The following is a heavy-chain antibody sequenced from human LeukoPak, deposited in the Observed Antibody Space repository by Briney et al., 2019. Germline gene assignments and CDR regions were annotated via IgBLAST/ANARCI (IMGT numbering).Heavy chain of an antibody. J-gene: IGHJ4*02. CDR3: ARGGYGDYADY. Sequence: GGSLRLSCAASGFTFSSYAMSWVRQAPGKGLEWVSGINWNGGSTGYADSVKGRFTISRDNAKNSLYLQMNSLRAEDTALYYCARGGYGDYADYWGQGTLVTVSS. D-gene: IGHD4-17*01. V-gene: IGHV3-20*04. CDR2: INWNGGST. CDR1: GFTFSSYA.